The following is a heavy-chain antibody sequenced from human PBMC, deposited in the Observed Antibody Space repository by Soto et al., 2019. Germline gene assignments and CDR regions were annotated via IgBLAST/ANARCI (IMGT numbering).Heavy chain of an antibody. CDR2: ISHDGGEK. D-gene: IGHD3-22*01. CDR1: GITFGSYG. J-gene: IGHJ1*01. V-gene: IGHV3-30*02. Sequence: GGSLRLSCAVSGITFGSYGMHWVRQAPGKGLEWVAFISHDGGEKHYAGSVKGRFTISRDNSENTLYLQMNNLRAEDTALYYCAKDFPYYYDTGGYYGLAGYIQYWGQGTQVTVSS. CDR3: AKDFPYYYDTGGYYGLAGYIQY.